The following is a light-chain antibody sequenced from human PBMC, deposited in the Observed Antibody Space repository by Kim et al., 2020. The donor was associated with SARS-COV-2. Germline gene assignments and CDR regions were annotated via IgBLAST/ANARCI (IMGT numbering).Light chain of an antibody. CDR1: QSISSY. Sequence: DIQMTQSPSSLSASVGDRVTITCRASQSISSYLTWYQQKPGKAPKLLIYAASSLQSGVPSRFSGSGSGTDFTLTISSLQPEDFTTYYCQQRYSTSLTFGGGPKLEIK. CDR3: QQRYSTSLT. J-gene: IGKJ4*01. V-gene: IGKV1-39*01. CDR2: AAS.